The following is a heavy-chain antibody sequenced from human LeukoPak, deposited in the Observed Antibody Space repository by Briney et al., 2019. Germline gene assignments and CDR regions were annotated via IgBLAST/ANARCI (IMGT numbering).Heavy chain of an antibody. D-gene: IGHD3-22*01. V-gene: IGHV4-4*02. CDR1: GGSISSSNW. J-gene: IGHJ3*02. Sequence: SGTLSLTCAVSGGSISSSNWWSWVRQPPGKGLEWIGEIYHSGSTNYNPSLKSRVTISVDKSKNQFSLKLSSVTAADTAVYYCARPYYYDSSGYLDAFDIWGQGTMVTVSS. CDR3: ARPYYYDSSGYLDAFDI. CDR2: IYHSGST.